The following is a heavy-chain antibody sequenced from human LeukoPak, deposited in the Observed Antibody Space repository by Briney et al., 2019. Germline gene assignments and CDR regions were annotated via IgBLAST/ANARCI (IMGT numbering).Heavy chain of an antibody. Sequence: PGGSLRLSCAASGFTLSSYAMHWVRRAPSNGLEWVACIRCDGSNKYYADSVEGRSTISRDNSKKPLYLQMNSLRAEDTAVYYCAKDHRGYYYDSSGYRGFDYWGQGTLVTVSS. D-gene: IGHD3-22*01. CDR3: AKDHRGYYYDSSGYRGFDY. CDR2: IRCDGSNK. J-gene: IGHJ4*02. V-gene: IGHV3-30*02. CDR1: GFTLSSYA.